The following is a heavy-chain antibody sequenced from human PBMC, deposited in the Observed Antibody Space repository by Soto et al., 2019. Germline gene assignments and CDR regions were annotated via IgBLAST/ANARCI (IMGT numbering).Heavy chain of an antibody. D-gene: IGHD4-17*01. V-gene: IGHV1-3*01. CDR3: ARDVTVTTTLFGY. CDR1: GYTFTSYA. Sequence: ASVKVSCKASGYTFTSYAMHWVRQAPGQRLEWMGWINAGNGNTKYSQKFQGRVTITRDTSASTAYMELSSLRSEDTAVYYCARDVTVTTTLFGYWGQGTLVTVSS. J-gene: IGHJ4*02. CDR2: INAGNGNT.